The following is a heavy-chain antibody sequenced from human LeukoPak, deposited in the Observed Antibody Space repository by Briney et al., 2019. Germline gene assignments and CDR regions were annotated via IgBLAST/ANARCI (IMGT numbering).Heavy chain of an antibody. CDR3: AKDPYDYGDYLPDY. J-gene: IGHJ4*02. CDR2: ISCDGSNK. Sequence: GGSLRLSCAASGFTFSSYGMHWVRQAPGKGLEWVAVISCDGSNKYYADSVKGRFTISRDNSKNTLYLQMNSLRAEDTAVYYCAKDPYDYGDYLPDYWGQGTLVTVSS. V-gene: IGHV3-30*18. CDR1: GFTFSSYG. D-gene: IGHD4-17*01.